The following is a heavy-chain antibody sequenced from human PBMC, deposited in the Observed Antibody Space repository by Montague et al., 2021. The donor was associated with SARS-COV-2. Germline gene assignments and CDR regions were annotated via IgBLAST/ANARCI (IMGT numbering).Heavy chain of an antibody. CDR2: INHSGST. CDR3: ARFPTSYYYDSKAAPATPDAFDI. D-gene: IGHD3-22*01. Sequence: SETLSLTCAVYGGSFSGYYWSWIRQPPGKGLEWIGEINHSGSTNYNPSLKSRVTISVDTSKNRFSLKLSSVTAADTAVYYCARFPTSYYYDSKAAPATPDAFDIWGQGTMVTVSS. CDR1: GGSFSGYY. J-gene: IGHJ3*02. V-gene: IGHV4-34*01.